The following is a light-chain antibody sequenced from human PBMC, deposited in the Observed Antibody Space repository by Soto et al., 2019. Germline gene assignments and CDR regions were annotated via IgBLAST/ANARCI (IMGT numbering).Light chain of an antibody. J-gene: IGLJ3*02. Sequence: QSVLTQPPSASGTPGQRVTMSCSGSSSNIGSNTVNWYQLLPGTAPKLLIYTNNQRPSGVPDRFSGSKSGTSASLAISGLQSEDEADYYCAAWDDSLNGLVFGGGTKLTVL. V-gene: IGLV1-44*01. CDR2: TNN. CDR1: SSNIGSNT. CDR3: AAWDDSLNGLV.